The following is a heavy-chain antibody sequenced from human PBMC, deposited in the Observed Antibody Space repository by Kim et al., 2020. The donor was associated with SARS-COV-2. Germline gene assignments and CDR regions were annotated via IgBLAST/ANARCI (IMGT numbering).Heavy chain of an antibody. V-gene: IGHV1-2*02. D-gene: IGHD1-1*01. Sequence: QKFQGRVTMTRDTSISTAYMELSRLRSDDTAVYYCARRRSHWNDPGAFDIWGQGTMVTVSS. J-gene: IGHJ3*02. CDR3: ARRRSHWNDPGAFDI.